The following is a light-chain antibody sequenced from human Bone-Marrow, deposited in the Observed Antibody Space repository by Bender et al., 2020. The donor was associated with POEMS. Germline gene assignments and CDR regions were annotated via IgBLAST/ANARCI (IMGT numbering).Light chain of an antibody. V-gene: IGLV2-14*03. J-gene: IGLJ1*01. Sequence: QSALTQPASLSGSPGQSITISCTGTSSDVGGYDYVSWYQLRPGEAPTLINYDFTNRPSGVTPRFSGSKSGNTASLTISGIQVEDSADYYCISYASSSSHVFGTGTKVAVL. CDR3: ISYASSSSHV. CDR2: DFT. CDR1: SSDVGGYDY.